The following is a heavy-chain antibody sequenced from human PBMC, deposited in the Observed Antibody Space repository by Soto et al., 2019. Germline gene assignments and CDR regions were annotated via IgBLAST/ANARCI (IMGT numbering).Heavy chain of an antibody. J-gene: IGHJ6*02. CDR1: GFTFGYYA. D-gene: IGHD6-13*01. CDR2: VRSKAYGGTT. Sequence: PGGSRRRSWTTSGFTFGYYAMSWFRQAPGKGLEWVGAVRSKAYGGTTDYAASVKGRFDISRDDSKSIAYLQMNSVTTEDSAVYFCARYTYTSRYSYYGMDVWGHGTTVTVSS. CDR3: ARYTYTSRYSYYGMDV. V-gene: IGHV3-49*03.